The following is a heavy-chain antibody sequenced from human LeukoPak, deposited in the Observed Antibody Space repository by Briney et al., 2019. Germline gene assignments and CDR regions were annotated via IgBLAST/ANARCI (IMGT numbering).Heavy chain of an antibody. CDR3: ARNGGSYLRGYWYFDL. Sequence: SETLSLTCTVSGGSISSYYWSWIRQPPGQGREWIGYIYYSGSTNYNPSLKSRVTISVDTSKNQFLLKLSSVTAADTAVYYCARNGGSYLRGYWYFDLWGRGTLVTVSS. CDR2: IYYSGST. D-gene: IGHD1-26*01. CDR1: GGSISSYY. J-gene: IGHJ2*01. V-gene: IGHV4-59*01.